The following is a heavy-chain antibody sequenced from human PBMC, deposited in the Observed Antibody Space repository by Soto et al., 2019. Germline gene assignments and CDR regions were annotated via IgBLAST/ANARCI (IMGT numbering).Heavy chain of an antibody. CDR2: ISHDGSNK. Sequence: QVQLVESGGGVVQPGRSLRLSCTASRFIFSSYGMHWVRQAPGKGLEWVAVISHDGSNKYYADSVKGRFTISRDNSKNTLYLQMNSLRAEDTAVYYCAKDDNYDYVWGTYRSLYFDYWGRGTLVTVSS. CDR1: RFIFSSYG. D-gene: IGHD3-16*02. V-gene: IGHV3-30*18. CDR3: AKDDNYDYVWGTYRSLYFDY. J-gene: IGHJ4*02.